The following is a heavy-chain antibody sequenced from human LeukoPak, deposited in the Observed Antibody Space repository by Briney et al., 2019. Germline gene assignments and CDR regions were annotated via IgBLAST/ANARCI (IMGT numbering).Heavy chain of an antibody. J-gene: IGHJ4*02. CDR1: GFTFSDYY. D-gene: IGHD3-10*01. V-gene: IGHV3-11*03. CDR3: ARNYGSGRGLDY. Sequence: PGGSLRLSCAPSGFTFSDYYMSWIRQAPGTGLEWVSYIYNSGSYTNYADSVKGRFTISRDKAKKSLYLQMNSLRAEDTAVYYCARNYGSGRGLDYWGQGTLVTVFS. CDR2: IYNSGSYT.